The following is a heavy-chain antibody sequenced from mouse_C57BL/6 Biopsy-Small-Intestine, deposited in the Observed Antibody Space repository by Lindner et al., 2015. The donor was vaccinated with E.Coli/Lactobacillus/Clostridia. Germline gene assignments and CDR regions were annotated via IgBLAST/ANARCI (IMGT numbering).Heavy chain of an antibody. V-gene: IGHV1-82*01. CDR1: GYAFSSSW. J-gene: IGHJ1*03. CDR3: ARNDGTSYGWYFDV. Sequence: VQLQESGPELVKPGASVKISCKASGYAFSSSWMNWVKQRPGKGLEWIGRIFPEDVETTYNQKFKGKATLTVNKSSSTAYMELRSLTSEDSAVYYCARNDGTSYGWYFDVWGTGTTVTVSS. D-gene: IGHD1-1*01. CDR2: IFPEDVET.